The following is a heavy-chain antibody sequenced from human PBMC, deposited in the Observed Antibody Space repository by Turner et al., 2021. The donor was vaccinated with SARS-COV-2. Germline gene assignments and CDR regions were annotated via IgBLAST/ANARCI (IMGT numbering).Heavy chain of an antibody. D-gene: IGHD3-3*01. J-gene: IGHJ5*02. CDR2: IKPNSGGT. CDR3: ARGPRGYDFWSGYPNWFDP. CDR1: GYTFCGYY. Sequence: QVQLVQSGAEVQKPGASVTFSCKAFGYTFCGYYMHWVPPAPGQGREWMGGIKPNSGGTNYAQKFQGRVTRTSDTSISTAYMELSRLRSDDTAVYYCARGPRGYDFWSGYPNWFDPWGQGTLVTVSS. V-gene: IGHV1-2*02.